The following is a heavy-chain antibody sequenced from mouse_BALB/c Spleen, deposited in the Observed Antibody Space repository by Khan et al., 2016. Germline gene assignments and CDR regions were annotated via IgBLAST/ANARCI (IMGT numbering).Heavy chain of an antibody. CDR2: ILPGSGST. J-gene: IGHJ3*01. CDR1: GYTFSSFW. D-gene: IGHD2-14*01. V-gene: IGHV1-9*01. Sequence: QVQLQQSGAELMKPGDSVKISCKATGYTFSSFWIEWVKQRPGHGLEWIGEILPGSGSTNYNEKFKGKATFTADTSSNTAYMQLSRLTSVDSAVYYGASWVRQGPWFAYWGQGTLVTVSA. CDR3: ASWVRQGPWFAY.